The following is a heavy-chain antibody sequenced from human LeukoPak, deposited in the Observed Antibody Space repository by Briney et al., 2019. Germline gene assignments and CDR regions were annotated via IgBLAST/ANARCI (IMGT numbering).Heavy chain of an antibody. CDR1: GFTFSSYW. D-gene: IGHD3-3*01. J-gene: IGHJ4*02. CDR2: IKQDVSEK. V-gene: IGHV3-7*04. Sequence: GGSLRLSCAASGFTFSSYWMSWVRQAPGKGPEWVANIKQDVSEKYYVDSVKGRFTISRDNAKNSLYLQMNSLRAEDTAVYYCARAVNYDFWSGPDTYYFDYWGQGTLVTVSS. CDR3: ARAVNYDFWSGPDTYYFDY.